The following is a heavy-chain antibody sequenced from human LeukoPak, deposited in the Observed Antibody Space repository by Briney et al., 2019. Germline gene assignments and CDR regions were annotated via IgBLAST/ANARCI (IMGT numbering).Heavy chain of an antibody. Sequence: ASVKVSCKASGYTFTSYAMHWVRQAPGQRLEWMGWINAGNGNTKYSQEFQGRVTITRDTSASTAYMELSSLRSEDTAVYYCATVTVSSDAFDIWGQGTMVTVSS. V-gene: IGHV1-3*03. D-gene: IGHD2-15*01. J-gene: IGHJ3*02. CDR2: INAGNGNT. CDR1: GYTFTSYA. CDR3: ATVTVSSDAFDI.